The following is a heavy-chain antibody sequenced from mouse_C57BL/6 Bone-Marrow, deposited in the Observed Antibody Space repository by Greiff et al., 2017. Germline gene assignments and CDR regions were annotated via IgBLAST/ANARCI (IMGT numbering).Heavy chain of an antibody. CDR1: GYTFTSYW. Sequence: QVQLQQPGAELVKPGASVKLSCKASGYTFTSYWMHRVKQRPGQGLEWIGMIHPNSGSTNYNEKFKSKATLTVDKSSSTAYMQLSSLTSEDSAVDYCARDLDYYGSSKRGYFDYWGQGTTLTVSS. J-gene: IGHJ2*01. D-gene: IGHD1-1*01. CDR3: ARDLDYYGSSKRGYFDY. CDR2: IHPNSGST. V-gene: IGHV1-64*01.